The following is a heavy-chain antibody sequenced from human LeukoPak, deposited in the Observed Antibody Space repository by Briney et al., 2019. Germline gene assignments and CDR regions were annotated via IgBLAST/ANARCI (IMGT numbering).Heavy chain of an antibody. CDR3: ARDWRVTILDY. D-gene: IGHD3-3*01. CDR1: GFTFSSYA. J-gene: IGHJ4*02. CDR2: ISYDGSNK. Sequence: QSGGSLRLSCAASGFTFSSYAMHWVRQAPGKGLEWVAVISYDGSNKYYADSVKGRFTISRDNSKNTLYLQMNSLRAEDTAVYYCARDWRVTILDYWGQGTLVTVSS. V-gene: IGHV3-30-3*01.